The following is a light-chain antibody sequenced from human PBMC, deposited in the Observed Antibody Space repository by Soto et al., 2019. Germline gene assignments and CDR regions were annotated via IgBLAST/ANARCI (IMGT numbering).Light chain of an antibody. CDR2: AAS. CDR1: QSVSSN. V-gene: IGKV3-15*01. J-gene: IGKJ1*01. CDR3: QQYNNWPRT. Sequence: EIVMTQSPATLSVSPGERATLSCRASQSVSSNLAWYQQKPGQAPRFLIYAASTRATGIPARFSGSGSGTEFPLTISSLQSEDFAVYYCQQYNNWPRTFGQGTKVEIK.